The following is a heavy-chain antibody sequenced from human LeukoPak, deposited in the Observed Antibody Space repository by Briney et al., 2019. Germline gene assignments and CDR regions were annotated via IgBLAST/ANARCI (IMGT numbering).Heavy chain of an antibody. CDR1: GFTFSSYA. V-gene: IGHV3-23*01. Sequence: GGSLRLPCAASGFTFSSYAMSWVRQAPGKGLEWVSAISGSGGNTYYADSVKGRFTISRDNSKNTLYLQMNNLRAEDTAVYYCAKGGYYSDSSGYYYSFLDFWGQGTLVTVSS. D-gene: IGHD3-22*01. CDR2: ISGSGGNT. J-gene: IGHJ4*02. CDR3: AKGGYYSDSSGYYYSFLDF.